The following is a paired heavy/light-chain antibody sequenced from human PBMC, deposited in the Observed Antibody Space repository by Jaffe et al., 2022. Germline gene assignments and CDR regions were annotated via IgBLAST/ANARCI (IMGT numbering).Heavy chain of an antibody. CDR1: GGTFSSYA. D-gene: IGHD2-15*01. Sequence: QVQLVQSGAEVKKPGSSVKVSCKASGGTFSSYAISWVRQAPGQGLEWMGGIIPIFGTANYAQKFQGRVTITTDESTSTAYMELSSLRSEDTAVYYCARDIGYCSGGSCYSDAFDIWGQGTMVTVSS. J-gene: IGHJ3*02. CDR3: ARDIGYCSGGSCYSDAFDI. CDR2: IIPIFGTA. V-gene: IGHV1-69*05.
Light chain of an antibody. V-gene: IGKV1-5*03. CDR3: QQYNSYSPIT. J-gene: IGKJ5*01. Sequence: DIQMTQSPSTLSASVGDRVTITCRASQSISSWLAWYQQKPGKAPKLLIYKASSLESGVPSRFSGSGSGTEFTLTISSLQPDDFATYYCQQYNSYSPITFGQGTRLEIK. CDR2: KAS. CDR1: QSISSW.